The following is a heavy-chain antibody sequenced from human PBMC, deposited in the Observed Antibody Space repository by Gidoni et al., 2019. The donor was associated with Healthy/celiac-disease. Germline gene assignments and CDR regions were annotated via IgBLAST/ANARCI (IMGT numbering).Heavy chain of an antibody. D-gene: IGHD3-22*01. V-gene: IGHV4-61*02. CDR3: ASGVANFIYDSSGYPLYYYYYGMDV. CDR1: GGSISSGRYY. Sequence: QVQLQESGPGLVKPSQTLSLTCTVSGGSISSGRYYWSWIRQPAGKGLEWIGRIYTSGSTNYNPSLKSRVTISVDTSKNQFSLKLSSVTAADTAVYYCASGVANFIYDSSGYPLYYYYYGMDVWGQGTTVTVSS. CDR2: IYTSGST. J-gene: IGHJ6*02.